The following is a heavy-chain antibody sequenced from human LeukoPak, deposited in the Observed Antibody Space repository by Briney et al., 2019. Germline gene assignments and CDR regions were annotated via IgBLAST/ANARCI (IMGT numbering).Heavy chain of an antibody. D-gene: IGHD3-22*01. J-gene: IGHJ1*01. CDR1: GGSTSSSSYF. V-gene: IGHV4-39*02. CDR3: ARDGGDSSGYYPEYFQH. CDR2: IYYSGST. Sequence: SETLSLTCTVSGGSTSSSSYFWGWIRQPPGEGLEWIGSIYYSGSTYYNPSLKSRVTISVDTSKNQFYLKLSSVTAADTAVYYCARDGGDSSGYYPEYFQHWGQGTLVTVSS.